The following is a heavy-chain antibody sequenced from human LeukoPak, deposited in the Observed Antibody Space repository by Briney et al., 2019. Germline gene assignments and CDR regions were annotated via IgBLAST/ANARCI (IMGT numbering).Heavy chain of an antibody. CDR2: ITNNGNSK. CDR3: ARNFGPYSNTWYSADC. Sequence: GGSLRLSCAASEFTFSSYSMNWVRQAPGKGLEWVSYITNNGNSKSYADSVKGRFTISRDKSKNTLYLQMNSLRAEDTAVYYCARNFGPYSNTWYSADCWGQGTLVTVSS. CDR1: EFTFSSYS. J-gene: IGHJ4*02. V-gene: IGHV3-48*01. D-gene: IGHD6-13*01.